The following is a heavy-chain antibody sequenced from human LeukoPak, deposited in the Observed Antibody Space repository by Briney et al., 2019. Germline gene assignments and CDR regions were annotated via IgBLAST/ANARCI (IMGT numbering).Heavy chain of an antibody. Sequence: GGSLRLSCAASGFTFDDYGMSWVRQAPGKGLEWVCGINWNGGSTGYADSVKGRFTISRDNSKNTLYLQMNSLRAGDTAVYFCAKPGTDSSFDYYYYMDVWGKGTTVTASS. D-gene: IGHD1-7*01. CDR3: AKPGTDSSFDYYYYMDV. J-gene: IGHJ6*03. V-gene: IGHV3-20*04. CDR2: INWNGGST. CDR1: GFTFDDYG.